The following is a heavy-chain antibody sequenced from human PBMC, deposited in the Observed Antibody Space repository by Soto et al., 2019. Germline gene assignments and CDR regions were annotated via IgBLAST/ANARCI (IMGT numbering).Heavy chain of an antibody. CDR1: GFTFSSYS. CDR3: ARDFDVRGVFFDP. J-gene: IGHJ5*02. V-gene: IGHV3-21*01. CDR2: ISSSSSYI. Sequence: GGSLRLSCAASGFTFSSYSMNWVRQAPGKGLEWVSSISSSSSYIYYADSVKGRFTISRDNAKNSLYLQMNSLRAEDTAVYYCARDFDVRGVFFDPWGQGTLVTVSS.